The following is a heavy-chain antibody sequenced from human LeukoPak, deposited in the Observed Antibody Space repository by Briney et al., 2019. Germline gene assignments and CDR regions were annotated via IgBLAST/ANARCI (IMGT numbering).Heavy chain of an antibody. D-gene: IGHD5-18*01. V-gene: IGHV4-61*08. Sequence: SETLSLTCTVSGGSISSSGYYWSWIRQPPGKGLEWIGYIYYSGRTNYNPSLKSRVTISVDTSKNQFSLTLSSVTAADTAVYYCARGQKYRNGYTVTELGSGYFDYWGQGTLVTVSS. CDR2: IYYSGRT. CDR1: GGSISSSGYY. J-gene: IGHJ4*02. CDR3: ARGQKYRNGYTVTELGSGYFDY.